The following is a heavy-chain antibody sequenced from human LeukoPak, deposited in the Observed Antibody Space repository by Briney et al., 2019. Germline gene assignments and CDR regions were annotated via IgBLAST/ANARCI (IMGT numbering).Heavy chain of an antibody. CDR1: GGSISGYI. CDR3: VRLSVVSPHRYFDL. CDR2: IYDNGNT. J-gene: IGHJ2*01. D-gene: IGHD4-23*01. Sequence: PSETLSLTCIVSGGSISGYIWSWIRQPPGKGLEWIAYIYDNGNTNYNPSLKSRVTIALDTSKTQFSLRLNSVTAADTAVYYCVRLSVVSPHRYFDLWGRGTLVTVSS. V-gene: IGHV4-59*08.